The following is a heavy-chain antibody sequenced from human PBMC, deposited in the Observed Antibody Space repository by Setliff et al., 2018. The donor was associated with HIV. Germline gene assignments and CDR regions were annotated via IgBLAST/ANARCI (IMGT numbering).Heavy chain of an antibody. CDR2: ITSSSRTI. V-gene: IGHV3-48*01. D-gene: IGHD6-13*01. CDR1: GFTFSSYS. J-gene: IGHJ6*03. CDR3: SRDGYSCSWSVNSFYMDF. Sequence: GESLTISCAASGFTFSSYSMNWVRQAPGKGLEWVSYITSSSRTIYYAHSVKVRFTISRDNANNSLYLQMNILRSEDTAGYYFSRDGYSCSWSVNSFYMDFWGKVNTITVSS.